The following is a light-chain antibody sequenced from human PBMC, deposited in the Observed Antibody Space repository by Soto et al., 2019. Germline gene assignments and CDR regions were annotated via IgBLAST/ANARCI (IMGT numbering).Light chain of an antibody. Sequence: DIQMTQSPSTLSAYVGERVTITCRASQSISPWLAWYQKKPGKAPNLLIYRASNLQTGVPSRFSGSGSGTEFTLTINSLQPDDFATYYCQQYRGCPYTFGQGTKLEIE. V-gene: IGKV1-5*03. CDR3: QQYRGCPYT. CDR2: RAS. J-gene: IGKJ2*01. CDR1: QSISPW.